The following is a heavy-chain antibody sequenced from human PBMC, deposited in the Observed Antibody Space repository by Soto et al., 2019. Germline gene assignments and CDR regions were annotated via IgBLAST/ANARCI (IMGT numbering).Heavy chain of an antibody. V-gene: IGHV4-31*03. D-gene: IGHD6-13*01. CDR1: GGSISSGGYY. CDR2: IYYSGST. Sequence: QVQLQESGPGLVKTSQTLSLTCTVSGGSISSGGYYWSWIRQHPGKGLEWIGYIYYSGSTYYNPSLKSRVTISVDTSKNQFSLKLSSVTAADTAVYYCAREGRGIAAAGRIVGASGFDYWGQGTLVTVSS. J-gene: IGHJ4*02. CDR3: AREGRGIAAAGRIVGASGFDY.